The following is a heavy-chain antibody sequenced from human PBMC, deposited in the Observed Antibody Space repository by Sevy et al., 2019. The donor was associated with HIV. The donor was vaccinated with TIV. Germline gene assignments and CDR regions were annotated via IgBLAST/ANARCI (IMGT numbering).Heavy chain of an antibody. CDR1: GYTLTKLS. D-gene: IGHD3-22*01. V-gene: IGHV1-24*01. CDR3: ASGREYYYGNSGYFDY. CDR2: FDPEDGET. Sequence: ASVKVSCKVSGYTLTKLSMHWVRQAPGKGLEWMGGFDPEDGETIYAQKFQDRITMTEDTSTDTAYMKLNSLSSEDTAVYYCASGREYYYGNSGYFDYWGQGTLVTVSS. J-gene: IGHJ4*02.